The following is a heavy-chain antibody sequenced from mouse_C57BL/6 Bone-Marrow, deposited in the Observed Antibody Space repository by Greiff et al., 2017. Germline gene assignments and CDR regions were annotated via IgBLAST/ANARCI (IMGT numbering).Heavy chain of an antibody. Sequence: EVMLVESGAELVKPGASVKLSCTASGFNIKDYYMHWVKQRTEQGLEWIGRIDPEDGVTKYAPKFQGKATITADTSSNTAYLQLSSLTSEDTAVYYCASYYGETYWGQGTLVTVSA. V-gene: IGHV14-2*01. CDR3: ASYYGETY. CDR2: IDPEDGVT. CDR1: GFNIKDYY. D-gene: IGHD1-1*01. J-gene: IGHJ3*01.